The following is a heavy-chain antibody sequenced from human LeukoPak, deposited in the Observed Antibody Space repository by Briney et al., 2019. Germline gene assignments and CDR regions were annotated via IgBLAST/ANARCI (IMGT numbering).Heavy chain of an antibody. V-gene: IGHV3-15*01. J-gene: IGHJ6*04. D-gene: IGHD2-15*01. Sequence: GGSLRLSCAASGFTFTNAWMTWLRQGPGKGLEWVGRIKSKTSGETTDYAAPVKGRFTISRDDSKSTLYLRMNDLKIEDTAVYYCSTEPDEEVAAYYGLDVWGKGTTVTVS. CDR2: IKSKTSGETT. CDR1: GFTFTNAW. CDR3: STEPDEEVAAYYGLDV.